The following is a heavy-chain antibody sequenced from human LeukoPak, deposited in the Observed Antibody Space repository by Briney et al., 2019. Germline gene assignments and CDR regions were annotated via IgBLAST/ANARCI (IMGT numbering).Heavy chain of an antibody. V-gene: IGHV3-7*01. Sequence: PGGSLRLSCADSGFTFSSYWMSWVRQAPGKGLEWVANIKQDGSEKYYVDSVKGRFTISRDNAKNSLYLQMNSLRAEDTAVYYCARPRNQLPSNWFDPWGQGTLVTVSS. CDR1: GFTFSSYW. J-gene: IGHJ5*02. CDR3: ARPRNQLPSNWFDP. CDR2: IKQDGSEK. D-gene: IGHD2-2*01.